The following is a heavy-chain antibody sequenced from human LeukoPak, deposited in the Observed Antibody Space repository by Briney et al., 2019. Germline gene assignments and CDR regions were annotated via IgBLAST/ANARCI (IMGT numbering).Heavy chain of an antibody. CDR3: AKVPAAIHGNYFDY. Sequence: GGSLRLSCTASGFTFSSYAMSWVRQAPGKGLEWVSAISGSGGSTYYADSVKGRFTISRDNSKNTLYLQMNSLRAEDTAVYYCAKVPAAIHGNYFDYWGQGTLVTVSS. CDR1: GFTFSSYA. D-gene: IGHD2-2*02. V-gene: IGHV3-23*01. J-gene: IGHJ4*02. CDR2: ISGSGGST.